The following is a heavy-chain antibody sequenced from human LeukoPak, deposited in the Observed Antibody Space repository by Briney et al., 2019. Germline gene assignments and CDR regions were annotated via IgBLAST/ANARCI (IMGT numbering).Heavy chain of an antibody. CDR1: GFTFSSYA. D-gene: IGHD6-19*01. CDR2: ISGSGGST. Sequence: PGGPLRLSCAASGFTFSSYAMSWVRQAPGKGLEWVSAISGSGGSTYYADSVKGRFTISRDNSKNTLYLQMNSLRAEDTAVYYCAKAYSSGWYFFDYWGQGTLVTVSS. V-gene: IGHV3-23*01. CDR3: AKAYSSGWYFFDY. J-gene: IGHJ4*02.